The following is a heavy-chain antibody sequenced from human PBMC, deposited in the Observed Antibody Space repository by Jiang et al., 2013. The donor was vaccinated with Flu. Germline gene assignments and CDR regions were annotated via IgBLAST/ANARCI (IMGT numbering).Heavy chain of an antibody. CDR1: GGSISSENY. J-gene: IGHJ4*02. Sequence: GSGLVKPSETLSLTCDVSGGSISSENYWSWVRQSPGKGLEWIGEIYYSGITNYNPALKSRATISVDKSKNQFSLNLRSMTAADTAIYYCARWNLAALRGFDRWGQGTLVTVSA. V-gene: IGHV4-4*02. D-gene: IGHD6-13*01. CDR2: IYYSGIT. CDR3: ARWNLAALRGFDR.